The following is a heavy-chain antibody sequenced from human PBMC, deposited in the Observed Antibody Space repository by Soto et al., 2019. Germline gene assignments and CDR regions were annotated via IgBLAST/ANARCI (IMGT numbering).Heavy chain of an antibody. V-gene: IGHV4-30-2*01. J-gene: IGHJ4*02. Sequence: TLSLTCTVSGGSISSGGYYWSWIRQHPGKGLEWIGYINHLETTFYNPSFESRLSLSIDRAKNQFSLNLNSMSAADRAVYFCARGGGSDSFDYWGQGILVTVSS. D-gene: IGHD1-26*01. CDR1: GGSISSGGYY. CDR2: INHLETT. CDR3: ARGGGSDSFDY.